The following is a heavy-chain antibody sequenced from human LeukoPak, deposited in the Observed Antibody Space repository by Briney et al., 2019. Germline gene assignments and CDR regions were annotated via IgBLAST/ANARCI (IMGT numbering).Heavy chain of an antibody. V-gene: IGHV1-18*01. CDR3: ARDLARRIVGATPAY. CDR1: GYTFTSYG. Sequence: ASVKVSCKASGYTFTSYGISWVRQAPGQGLEWMGWISAYNGNTNYAQKLQGRVTMTTDTSTSTAYMELRSLRSDDTAVYYCARDLARRIVGATPAYWGQGTLLTVSS. CDR2: ISAYNGNT. J-gene: IGHJ4*02. D-gene: IGHD1-26*01.